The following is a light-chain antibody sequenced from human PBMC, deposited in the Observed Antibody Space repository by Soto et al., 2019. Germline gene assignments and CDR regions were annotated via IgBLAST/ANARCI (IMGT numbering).Light chain of an antibody. CDR2: GAS. J-gene: IGKJ4*01. CDR3: QKHSSVPFT. V-gene: IGKV3-20*01. Sequence: EIVLTQSPGTLSLSPGERATLSCRASQSVSNSYLAWYQQKPGQAPRLLIYGASSRATGIPDRFSGSGSGTDFTLTISRLEPEDFAVYYCQKHSSVPFTFGGGTKVEIK. CDR1: QSVSNSY.